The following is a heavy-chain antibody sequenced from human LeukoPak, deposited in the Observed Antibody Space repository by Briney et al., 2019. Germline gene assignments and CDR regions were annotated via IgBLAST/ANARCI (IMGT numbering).Heavy chain of an antibody. Sequence: ASVKVSCKASGYSFMSYDITWVRQAAGQGLEWMGWMNPDSGNTGYAQNFQGRVTITRDISTSTVYMQLSSLRSEDTAVYYCARVENHYDSSGYYYYYYMDVWGKGTTVTVSS. V-gene: IGHV1-8*01. D-gene: IGHD3-22*01. CDR3: ARVENHYDSSGYYYYYYMDV. J-gene: IGHJ6*03. CDR1: GYSFMSYD. CDR2: MNPDSGNT.